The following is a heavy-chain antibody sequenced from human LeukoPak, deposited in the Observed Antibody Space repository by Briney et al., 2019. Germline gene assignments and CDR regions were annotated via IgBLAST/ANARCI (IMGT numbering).Heavy chain of an antibody. J-gene: IGHJ4*02. CDR1: GASVNSHL. CDR2: ISISEGT. Sequence: SETLSLTGTVSGASVNSHLWSWIRQSAGKSLEWIGRISISEGTNYNPSFKSRVTMSVDTSKHQFSLRLTSMTAADTAVYYCARLRRDTSSWYADDSWGQGTLVTVSS. V-gene: IGHV4-4*07. D-gene: IGHD6-13*01. CDR3: ARLRRDTSSWYADDS.